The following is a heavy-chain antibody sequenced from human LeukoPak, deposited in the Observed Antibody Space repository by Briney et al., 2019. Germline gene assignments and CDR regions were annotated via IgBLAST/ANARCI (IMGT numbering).Heavy chain of an antibody. CDR3: AREYYYDFWSGHVNWFDP. CDR1: GGPFSGYY. CDR2: IFTSGTT. Sequence: PSETLSPTCTVSGGPFSGYYWSWIRQPAGKTLEWIGRIFTSGTTTYNPSLRSRVTMSVDTSKSQFSLNLGSVTAADTAVYYCAREYYYDFWSGHVNWFDPWGQGTLVTVSS. D-gene: IGHD3-3*01. V-gene: IGHV4-4*07. J-gene: IGHJ5*02.